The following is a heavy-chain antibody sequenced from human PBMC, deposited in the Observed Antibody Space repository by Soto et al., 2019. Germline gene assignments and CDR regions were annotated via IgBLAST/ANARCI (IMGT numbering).Heavy chain of an antibody. J-gene: IGHJ3*02. CDR3: ASQYYYGSGSYFDAFDI. D-gene: IGHD3-10*01. CDR1: GGSFSGYY. CDR2: INHSGST. Sequence: PSETLSLTCAVYGGSFSGYYWSWIRQPPGKGLEWIGEINHSGSTNYNPSLKSRVTISVDTSKNQFSLKLSSVTAADTAVYYCASQYYYGSGSYFDAFDIWGQGTMVT. V-gene: IGHV4-34*01.